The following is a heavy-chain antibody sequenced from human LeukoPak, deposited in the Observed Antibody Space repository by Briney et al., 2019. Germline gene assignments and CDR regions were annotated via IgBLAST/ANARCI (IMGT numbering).Heavy chain of an antibody. CDR2: IRSKAYGGTT. CDR3: TRRKTGFRRAFDI. V-gene: IGHV3-49*03. CDR1: GFTFGDYA. J-gene: IGHJ3*02. Sequence: GGSLRLSCTASGFTFGDYAMSWFRQAPGKGLEWVGFIRSKAYGGTTEYAASVKGRFTISRDDSKSIAYLQMNSLKTEDTAVYYCTRRKTGFRRAFDIWGQGTMVTVSS.